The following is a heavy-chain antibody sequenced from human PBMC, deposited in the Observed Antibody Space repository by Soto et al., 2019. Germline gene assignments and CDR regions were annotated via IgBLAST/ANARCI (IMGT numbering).Heavy chain of an antibody. J-gene: IGHJ4*02. Sequence: PGGSLRLSCAASGFTFSSYSMNWVRQAPGKGLEWVSYISSSSSTIYYADSVKGRFTISRDNAKNSLYLQMNSLRAEDTAVYYCVFRTTIAVAGRFDYWGQGTLVTVSS. D-gene: IGHD6-19*01. CDR1: GFTFSSYS. CDR3: VFRTTIAVAGRFDY. CDR2: ISSSSSTI. V-gene: IGHV3-48*01.